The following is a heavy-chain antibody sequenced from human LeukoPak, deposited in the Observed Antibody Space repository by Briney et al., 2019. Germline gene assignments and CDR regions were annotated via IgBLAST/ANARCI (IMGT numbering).Heavy chain of an antibody. D-gene: IGHD3-3*01. J-gene: IGHJ5*02. V-gene: IGHV4-61*01. CDR3: ARSGNYDFWSGYSHWFDP. CDR1: GVSVSSGSYY. Sequence: SETLSLTCTVSGVSVSSGSYYWSWIPQPPGKGLEWNGSIYYSGSTNYNPSLKSRVTISVDTSKNQFSLKLSSVTAADTAVYYCARSGNYDFWSGYSHWFDPWGQGTLVTVSS. CDR2: IYYSGST.